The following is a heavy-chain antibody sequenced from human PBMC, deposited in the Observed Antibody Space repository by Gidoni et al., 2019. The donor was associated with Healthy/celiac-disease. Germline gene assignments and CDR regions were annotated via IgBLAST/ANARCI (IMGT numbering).Heavy chain of an antibody. Sequence: QVQLVQSGAEVKKPGSSVTVSCKASGGTFSSYAISWVRQAPGQGLEWMGGIIPILGTANYAQKFQGRVTITADESTSTAYMELSSLRSEDTAVYYCASRDVRGYSYGWMVYDYWGQGTLVTVSS. CDR1: GGTFSSYA. J-gene: IGHJ4*02. CDR2: IIPILGTA. V-gene: IGHV1-69*01. D-gene: IGHD5-18*01. CDR3: ASRDVRGYSYGWMVYDY.